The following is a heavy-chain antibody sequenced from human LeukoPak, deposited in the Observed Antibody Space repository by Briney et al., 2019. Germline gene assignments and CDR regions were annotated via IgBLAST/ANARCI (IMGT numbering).Heavy chain of an antibody. CDR1: GFTFSSYA. CDR2: ISYDGSNK. V-gene: IGHV3-30-3*01. D-gene: IGHD2-15*01. J-gene: IGHJ1*01. CDR3: ARPSPIVVVVAATPGYFQH. Sequence: GRSLRLSCAASGFTFSSYAMHWVRQAPGKGLEWVAVISYDGSNKYYADSVKGRFTISRDNSKNTLYLQMNSLRAEDTAVYCCARPSPIVVVVAATPGYFQHWGQGTLVTVSS.